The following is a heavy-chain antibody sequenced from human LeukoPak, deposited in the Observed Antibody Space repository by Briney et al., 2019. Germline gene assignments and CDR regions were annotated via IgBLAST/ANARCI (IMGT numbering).Heavy chain of an antibody. CDR2: IYYSGST. V-gene: IGHV4-59*08. D-gene: IGHD2-15*01. CDR1: GGSINDYY. Sequence: SETLSLTCTISGGSINDYYWSWIRQPPGKGLEWIAWIYYSGSTNYNPSLKSRVTISVNTSKNQFSLKLTSVTAADTAVYYCARVDSSDAGNFDYWGQGTLVTVSS. CDR3: ARVDSSDAGNFDY. J-gene: IGHJ4*02.